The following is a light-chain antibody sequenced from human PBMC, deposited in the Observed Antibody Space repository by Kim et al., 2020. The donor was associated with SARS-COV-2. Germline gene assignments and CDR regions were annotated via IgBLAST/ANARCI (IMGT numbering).Light chain of an antibody. CDR2: DAS. CDR1: QGLSDH. J-gene: IGKJ2*03. CDR3: QQYVTLPYS. V-gene: IGKV1-33*01. Sequence: DIQMTQSPSSLSASVGDRVTITCQASQGLSDHLNWYQQKPGKAPNLLIYDASNLETGVPSRFSGSKSGTDFTLTITSLQPEDIATYYCQQYVTLPYSFGQGTKVDIK.